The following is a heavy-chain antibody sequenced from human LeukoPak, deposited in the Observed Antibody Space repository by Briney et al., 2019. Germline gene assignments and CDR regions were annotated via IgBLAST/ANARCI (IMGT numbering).Heavy chain of an antibody. CDR1: GFTFGDYA. D-gene: IGHD3-3*01. V-gene: IGHV3-23*01. CDR2: SSGSGST. Sequence: PGGSLRLSCTASGFTFGDYAMSWFRQAPGKGLEWVSASSGSGSTYYADSVKGRFTTSRDNSKNTLYLQMNSLRVEDTAVYYCANQPYDFWSGSDDWVSWGQGTLVTVSS. J-gene: IGHJ4*02. CDR3: ANQPYDFWSGSDDWVS.